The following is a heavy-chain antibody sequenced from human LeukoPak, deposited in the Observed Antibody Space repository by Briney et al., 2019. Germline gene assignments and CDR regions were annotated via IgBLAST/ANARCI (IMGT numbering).Heavy chain of an antibody. Sequence: ASVKASCKASGYAFTSYGISWMRQAPGQGLEWMGWISAYNGNTNYAQKLQGRVTMTTDTSTSTAYMELRSLRSDDTAVYYCARKYCSSTSCYGGNAFDIWGQETMVTVSS. J-gene: IGHJ3*02. CDR2: ISAYNGNT. D-gene: IGHD2-2*01. CDR1: GYAFTSYG. CDR3: ARKYCSSTSCYGGNAFDI. V-gene: IGHV1-18*04.